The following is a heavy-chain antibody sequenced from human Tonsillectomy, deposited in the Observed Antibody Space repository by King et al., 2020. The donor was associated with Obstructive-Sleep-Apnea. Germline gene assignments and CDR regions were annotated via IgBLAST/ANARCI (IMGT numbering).Heavy chain of an antibody. J-gene: IGHJ6*02. D-gene: IGHD3-9*01. CDR2: ISHDGSYK. Sequence: VQLVESGGGVVQPGRSLRLSCAASGFTFSTYPMHWVRQAPGKGLEWVAVISHDGSYKYYADSVKGRFTISRDNSRNTLYVQMNTLTAEETALYYCAREYYDILTAYDYYYYYGMDVWGQGTTVTVSS. CDR3: AREYYDILTAYDYYYYYGMDV. CDR1: GFTFSTYP. V-gene: IGHV3-30*04.